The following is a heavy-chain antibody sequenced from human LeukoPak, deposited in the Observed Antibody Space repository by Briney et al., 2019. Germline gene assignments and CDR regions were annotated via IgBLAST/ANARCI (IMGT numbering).Heavy chain of an antibody. V-gene: IGHV4-39*01. CDR2: IFYSGST. D-gene: IGHD3-22*01. Sequence: PSQTLSLTCTVPGGSISSSNYYWGWIRQPPGKGLEWIGTIFYSGSTYYSPSLKSRVTISVDTSKSQFSLKLSSATAADTAVYYCARHVDSSTYYYFGSWGQGTLVTVSS. CDR1: GGSISSSNYY. CDR3: ARHVDSSTYYYFGS. J-gene: IGHJ4*02.